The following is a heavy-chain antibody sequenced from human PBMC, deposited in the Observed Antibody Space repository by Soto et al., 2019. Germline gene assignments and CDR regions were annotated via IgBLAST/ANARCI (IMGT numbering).Heavy chain of an antibody. Sequence: GAPAKPSSKDPRYTYTSYAMHSVRHAPRQRLEWMGWINAGNGNTKYSQKFQGRVTITRDTSASTAYMELSSLRSEDTAVYYCARDRRSRVYCSGSSCFSDVFDIWGHGTMVTVS. V-gene: IGHV1-3*01. CDR3: ARDRRSRVYCSGSSCFSDVFDI. CDR2: INAGNGNT. D-gene: IGHD2-15*01. CDR1: RYTYTSYA. J-gene: IGHJ3*02.